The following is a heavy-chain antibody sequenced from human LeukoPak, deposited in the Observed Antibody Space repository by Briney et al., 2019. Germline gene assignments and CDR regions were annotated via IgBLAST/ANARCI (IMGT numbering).Heavy chain of an antibody. CDR1: GYTLTELS. CDR2: ISAYNGNT. D-gene: IGHD2-21*02. J-gene: IGHJ5*02. Sequence: ASVKVSCKVSGYTLTELSMHWVRQAPGQGLEWMGWISAYNGNTNYAQKLQGRVTMTTDTSTSTAYMELRSLRSDDTAVYYCAREDSYCGGDCYNWFDPWGQGTLVTVSS. V-gene: IGHV1-18*01. CDR3: AREDSYCGGDCYNWFDP.